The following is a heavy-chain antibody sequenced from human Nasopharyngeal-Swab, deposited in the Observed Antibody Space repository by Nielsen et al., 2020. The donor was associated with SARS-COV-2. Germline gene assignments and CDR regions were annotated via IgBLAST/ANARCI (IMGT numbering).Heavy chain of an antibody. J-gene: IGHJ3*01. D-gene: IGHD3-16*01. CDR3: ARVDVHDAFDV. CDR1: GFTFSSYW. V-gene: IGHV3-74*01. Sequence: LSLTCAASGFTFSSYWMHWVRQAPGEGLVWVSRMNSDGSRTSYADSVKGRFTISRDNAKNTLYLQMNSLRAEDTAVYYFARVDVHDAFDVWGQGTMVTVSS. CDR2: MNSDGSRT.